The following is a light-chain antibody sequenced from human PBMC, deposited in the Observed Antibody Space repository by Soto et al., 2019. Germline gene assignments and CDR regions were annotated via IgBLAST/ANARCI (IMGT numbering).Light chain of an antibody. CDR1: SSNVGGNP. V-gene: IGLV1-44*01. CDR3: ASWDDSLNGPV. J-gene: IGLJ1*01. CDR2: TNT. Sequence: QSVLTQPPSASGTPGQRVTISCSGSSSNVGGNPVNWYQHVPTTAPKLLIYTNTQRPSGVPDRFSVSKSGTSASLAISGLQSEDEADYYCASWDDSLNGPVFGTGTKLTVL.